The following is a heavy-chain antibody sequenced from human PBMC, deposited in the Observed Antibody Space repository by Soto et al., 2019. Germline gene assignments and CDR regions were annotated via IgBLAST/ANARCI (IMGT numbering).Heavy chain of an antibody. Sequence: QVQLVHSGAEVKKPGASVNVSCKASGGTFSSYTISWMRQAPGQGLEWMGRTIPIPGIANYAQKFQGRVTLSADKTTSTSYMELSSLSSEDTAVYYCAIEADIGGFYGLYVWGQGTTVTVSS. V-gene: IGHV1-69*04. J-gene: IGHJ6*01. CDR2: TIPIPGIA. CDR1: GGTFSSYT. CDR3: AIEADIGGFYGLYV. D-gene: IGHD2-15*01.